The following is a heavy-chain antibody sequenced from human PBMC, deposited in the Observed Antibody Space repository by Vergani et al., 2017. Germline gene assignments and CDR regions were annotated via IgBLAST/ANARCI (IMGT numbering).Heavy chain of an antibody. J-gene: IGHJ5*02. Sequence: EVQLVESGGGLVKPGGSLRLSCAASGFTFSNAWMSWVRQAPGKGLEWVGRIKSKTDGGTTDYAAPVKGRFTISRDDSKNTLYLQMNSLKTEDTAVYYCTRVRSGVVADPYNWFDPWGQGTLVTVSS. D-gene: IGHD2-15*01. V-gene: IGHV3-15*01. CDR1: GFTFSNAW. CDR2: IKSKTDGGTT. CDR3: TRVRSGVVADPYNWFDP.